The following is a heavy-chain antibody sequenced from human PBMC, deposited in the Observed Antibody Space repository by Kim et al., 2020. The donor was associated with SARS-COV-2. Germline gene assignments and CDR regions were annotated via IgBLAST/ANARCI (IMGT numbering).Heavy chain of an antibody. D-gene: IGHD3-10*01. CDR3: ARRWFGINWFDP. J-gene: IGHJ5*02. Sequence: ASVKVSCKASGYTFTSYAMHWVRQAPGQRLEWMGWINAGNGNTKYSQKFQGRVTITRDTSASTAYMELSSLRSEDTAVYYCARRWFGINWFDPWGQGTLVTVSS. CDR2: INAGNGNT. V-gene: IGHV1-3*01. CDR1: GYTFTSYA.